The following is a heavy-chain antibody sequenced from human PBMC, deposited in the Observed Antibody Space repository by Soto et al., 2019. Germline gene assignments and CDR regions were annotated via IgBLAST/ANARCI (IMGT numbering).Heavy chain of an antibody. V-gene: IGHV1-18*01. CDR3: ARITMIVVVNDY. CDR1: GYTFTSYG. J-gene: IGHJ4*02. D-gene: IGHD3-22*01. CDR2: ISAYNGST. Sequence: ASVKVSCKASGYTFTSYGISWVRQAPGQGLEWMGWISAYNGSTNYAQKLQGRVTMTTDTSTSTAYMELRSLRSDDTAVYYCARITMIVVVNDYWGQGTLVTVSS.